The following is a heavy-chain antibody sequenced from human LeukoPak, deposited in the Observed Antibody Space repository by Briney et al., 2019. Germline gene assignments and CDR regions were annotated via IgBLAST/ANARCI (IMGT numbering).Heavy chain of an antibody. CDR1: GFIFDNYA. Sequence: GGSLRLSCAASGFIFDNYAMHWVRHGPGKGLEWVSGISWNSGTIKYADSVKGRFTISRDNAKSSLYLRMNSLRAEDMALYYCVKSPRGAVWYYFDYWGQGTLVTVSS. V-gene: IGHV3-9*03. J-gene: IGHJ4*02. CDR2: ISWNSGTI. D-gene: IGHD3-10*01. CDR3: VKSPRGAVWYYFDY.